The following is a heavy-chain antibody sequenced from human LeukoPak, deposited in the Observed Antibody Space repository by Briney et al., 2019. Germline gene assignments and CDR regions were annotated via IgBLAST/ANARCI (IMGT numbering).Heavy chain of an antibody. CDR2: ISWNSGSI. V-gene: IGHV3-9*01. CDR1: GFTFDDYA. CDR3: AKARAVTHDAFDI. D-gene: IGHD4-17*01. Sequence: PGRSLRLSCAASGFTFDDYAMHWVRQAPGKGLEWVSGISWNSGSIGYADSVKGRFTISRDNAKNSLYLQMNSLRAEDTALYYCAKARAVTHDAFDIWGQGTMVIASS. J-gene: IGHJ3*02.